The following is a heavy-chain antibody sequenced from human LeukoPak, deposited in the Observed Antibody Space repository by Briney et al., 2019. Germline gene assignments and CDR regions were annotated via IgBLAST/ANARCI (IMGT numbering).Heavy chain of an antibody. J-gene: IGHJ6*03. V-gene: IGHV3-74*01. Sequence: PGGSLRLSCAASGFTFSSYWMHWVRHAPGKGLVWVSRINSDGSSTSYADSVKGRFTISRDNAKNTLYLQMNSLRAEDTAVYYCAKPWGGNYYYMDVWGKGTTVTVSS. CDR2: INSDGSST. CDR1: GFTFSSYW. CDR3: AKPWGGNYYYMDV. D-gene: IGHD7-27*01.